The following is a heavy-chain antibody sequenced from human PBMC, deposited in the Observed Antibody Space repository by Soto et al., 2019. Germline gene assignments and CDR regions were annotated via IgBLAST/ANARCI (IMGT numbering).Heavy chain of an antibody. J-gene: IGHJ6*02. CDR3: ASKVVPAAIGGSYYYGMDV. Sequence: QVQLVQSGAEVKKPGSSVKVSCKASGGTFSSYAISWVRQAPGQGLEWMGGIIPIFGTANYAQKFQGRVTITADESTSTAYMELSSLRSEDTAVYYCASKVVPAAIGGSYYYGMDVWGQGNTVTVSS. CDR2: IIPIFGTA. D-gene: IGHD2-2*02. V-gene: IGHV1-69*01. CDR1: GGTFSSYA.